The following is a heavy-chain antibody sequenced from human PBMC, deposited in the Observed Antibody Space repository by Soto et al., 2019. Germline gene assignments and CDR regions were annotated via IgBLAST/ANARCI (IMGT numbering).Heavy chain of an antibody. Sequence: GGSLRLSCAASGFTFSSYSMNWVRQAPGKGLEWVSYISSSSSTIYYADSVKGRFTISRDNAKNSLYLQMNSLRAEDTAVYYCAREHGDYEIYYYYYMDVWGKGTTVTVSS. D-gene: IGHD4-17*01. CDR1: GFTFSSYS. CDR3: AREHGDYEIYYYYYMDV. V-gene: IGHV3-48*01. J-gene: IGHJ6*03. CDR2: ISSSSSTI.